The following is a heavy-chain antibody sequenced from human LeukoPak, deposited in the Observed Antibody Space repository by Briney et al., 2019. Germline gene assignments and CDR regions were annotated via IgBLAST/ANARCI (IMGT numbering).Heavy chain of an antibody. D-gene: IGHD2-2*01. CDR3: ARHSKVVPAAQPGAFDI. CDR1: GRSINSSSYY. Sequence: SDTLSLPCTLSGRSINSSSYYWGWIRQPPGRGLERLGSMYYSGSTYYNPSLKSRVTISVDTSKNQFSLKLSSVTATDTAVYYCARHSKVVPAAQPGAFDIWGQGTMVTVSS. J-gene: IGHJ3*02. V-gene: IGHV4-39*01. CDR2: MYYSGST.